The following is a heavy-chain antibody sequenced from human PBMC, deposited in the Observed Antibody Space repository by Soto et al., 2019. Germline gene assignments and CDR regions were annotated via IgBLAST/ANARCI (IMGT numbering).Heavy chain of an antibody. V-gene: IGHV1-46*01. CDR2: INPSGGST. CDR1: GYTFTSYY. D-gene: IGHD1-26*01. CDR3: ARDRGRWLPFDY. J-gene: IGHJ4*02. Sequence: ASVKVSCKASGYTFTSYYMHWVRQAPGQGLEWMGIINPSGGSTSYAQKFQGRVTMTRDTSTSTVYMELSGLRSEDTAVYYCARDRGRWLPFDYWGQGTLVTVSS.